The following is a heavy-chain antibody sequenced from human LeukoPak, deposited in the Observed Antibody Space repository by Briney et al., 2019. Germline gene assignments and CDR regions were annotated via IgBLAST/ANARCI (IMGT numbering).Heavy chain of an antibody. Sequence: GGSLRLSCAASGFTFSSYGMSWVRQAPGKGLEWVSYISSSGSTIYYADSVKGRFTISRDNAKNSLYLQMNSLRAEDTAAYYCARDLSGYSGYYYYYYMDVWGKGTTVTVSS. CDR2: ISSSGSTI. CDR3: ARDLSGYSGYYYYYYMDV. D-gene: IGHD5-12*01. CDR1: GFTFSSYG. J-gene: IGHJ6*03. V-gene: IGHV3-48*04.